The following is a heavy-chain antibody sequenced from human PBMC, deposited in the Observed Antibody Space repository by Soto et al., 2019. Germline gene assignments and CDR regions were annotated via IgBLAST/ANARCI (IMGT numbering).Heavy chain of an antibody. CDR1: GFTFSNYW. Sequence: EVQLVESGGGLVQPGESLRLSCAASGFTFSNYWMHWVRQAPGKGLVWVSRIDSDGSRITYADFVKGRFTISRDNAKITVYLHMNSLTAEDTAVYYRVRTSLVVAVATREDFWGQGTLVTVSS. D-gene: IGHD2-15*01. J-gene: IGHJ4*02. CDR2: IDSDGSRI. V-gene: IGHV3-74*01. CDR3: VRTSLVVAVATREDF.